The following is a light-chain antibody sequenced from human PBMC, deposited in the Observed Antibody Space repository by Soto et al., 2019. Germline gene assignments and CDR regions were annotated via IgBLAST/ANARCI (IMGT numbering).Light chain of an antibody. Sequence: QSALTQPPSASGSFGQSVTISCTGTSSDVGGYNYVSWYQQHPGKAPKLMIYEVSERPSGVPDRFSGSKSGNTASLTVSGLQAVEEADYYCSSYSGTNYHYVFGTGTKVTVL. CDR2: EVS. V-gene: IGLV2-8*01. CDR3: SSYSGTNYHYV. CDR1: SSDVGGYNY. J-gene: IGLJ1*01.